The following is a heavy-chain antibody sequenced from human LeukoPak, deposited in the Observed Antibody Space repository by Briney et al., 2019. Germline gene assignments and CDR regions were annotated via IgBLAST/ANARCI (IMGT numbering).Heavy chain of an antibody. J-gene: IGHJ4*02. Sequence: GGSLRLSCAASGFTFANYAMSWVRQGPGKGLEWVSTISGSGGSTYYADSVKGRFTISRDNSKNTLFLQMNSLRADNTAVYFCAKDQKSIAATGYDYWGQGTLVTVSS. CDR3: AKDQKSIAATGYDY. CDR2: ISGSGGST. V-gene: IGHV3-23*01. CDR1: GFTFANYA. D-gene: IGHD6-13*01.